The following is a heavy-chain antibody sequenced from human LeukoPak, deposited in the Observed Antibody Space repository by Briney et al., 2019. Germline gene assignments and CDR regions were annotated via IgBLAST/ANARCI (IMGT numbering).Heavy chain of an antibody. J-gene: IGHJ5*02. V-gene: IGHV4-31*02. CDR3: ARVEAAPSWFDP. CDR2: IYYSGST. CDR1: GCSISSGGYY. D-gene: IGHD2-15*01. Sequence: SHTLSPPLTVSGCSISSGGYYWSWNLQPPGKGLGWIGYIYYSGSTYYNPSLKSRVTISVDTSKNQFSLKLSSVTAADTAVYYCARVEAAPSWFDPWGQGTLVTVSS.